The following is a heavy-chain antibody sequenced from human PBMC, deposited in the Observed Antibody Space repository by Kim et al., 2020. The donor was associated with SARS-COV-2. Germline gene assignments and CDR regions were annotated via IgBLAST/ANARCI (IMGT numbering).Heavy chain of an antibody. D-gene: IGHD3-3*01. J-gene: IGHJ4*02. V-gene: IGHV3-30-3*01. CDR2: ISYDGSNK. CDR3: ARDLGCLIGVVACGKYYFDY. CDR1: GFTFSSYA. Sequence: GGSLRLSCAASGFTFSSYAMHWFRQAPGKGLEWVAVISYDGSNKYYADSVKGRFTISRDNSKNTLYLQMNSLRAEDTAVYYCARDLGCLIGVVACGKYYFDYWGQGTLVTVSS.